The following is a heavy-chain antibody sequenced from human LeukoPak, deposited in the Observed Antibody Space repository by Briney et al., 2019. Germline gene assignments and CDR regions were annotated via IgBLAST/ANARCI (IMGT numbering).Heavy chain of an antibody. J-gene: IGHJ4*02. CDR2: INWNGGST. D-gene: IGHD2-15*01. CDR1: GFTFSSYA. CDR3: ARDCSGGSCGLFDY. Sequence: GGSLRLSCAASGFTFSSYAMSWVRQAPGKGLEWVSGINWNGGSTGYADSVKGRFTISRDNAKNSLYLQMNSLRAEDTALYYCARDCSGGSCGLFDYWGQGTLVTVSS. V-gene: IGHV3-20*04.